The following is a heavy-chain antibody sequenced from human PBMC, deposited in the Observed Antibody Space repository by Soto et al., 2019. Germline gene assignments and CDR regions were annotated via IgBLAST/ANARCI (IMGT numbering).Heavy chain of an antibody. V-gene: IGHV3-23*01. D-gene: IGHD6-19*01. J-gene: IGHJ1*01. Sequence: GGSLRLSCEASGFNFKKFAMGWVRQAPGAGLEWVSGISCCGGSTFYADSVKGRFSLARDDSKNTLSLQLNSLRVEDTAHYYCAKADGEQWLIPHLDNWGQGTQVTVSA. CDR2: ISCCGGST. CDR3: AKADGEQWLIPHLDN. CDR1: GFNFKKFA.